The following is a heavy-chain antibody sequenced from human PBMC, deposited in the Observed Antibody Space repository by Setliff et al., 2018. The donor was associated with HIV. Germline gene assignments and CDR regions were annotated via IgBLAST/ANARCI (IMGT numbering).Heavy chain of an antibody. D-gene: IGHD2-2*02. CDR2: ICDDGRT. CDR1: GFTLSHAY. J-gene: IGHJ5*02. V-gene: IGHV3-53*01. Sequence: GGSLRLSCAVSGFTLSHAYMSWVRQAPGKGLEWVSVICDDGRTYYADSVKGRFTISRDTSINLVYLHMHRLIAEDTAVYYCAKGVKYLDPWGQGTLVTVSS. CDR3: AKGVKYLDP.